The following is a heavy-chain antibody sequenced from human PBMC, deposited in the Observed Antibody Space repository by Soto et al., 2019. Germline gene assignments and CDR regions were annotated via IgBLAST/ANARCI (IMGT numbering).Heavy chain of an antibody. CDR2: MKGDGSKE. CDR1: GFTFSTSW. Sequence: VQLVESGGGLVQPGGSLRLSCLASGFTFSTSWMTWVRQAPGKGLEWVANMKGDGSKENYVDSVKGRFTISRDNAKNSLFLQMNSLRDEDTALYYCARDINYGVSTVYYDVFDTWGQGTMVTVSP. D-gene: IGHD4-17*01. V-gene: IGHV3-7*01. CDR3: ARDINYGVSTVYYDVFDT. J-gene: IGHJ3*02.